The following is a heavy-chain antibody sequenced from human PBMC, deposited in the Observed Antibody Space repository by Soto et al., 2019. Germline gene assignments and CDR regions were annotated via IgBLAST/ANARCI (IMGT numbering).Heavy chain of an antibody. CDR3: ARDVYYYDSSGYYEGAFDI. J-gene: IGHJ3*02. V-gene: IGHV1-18*01. CDR2: ISAYNGNT. Sequence: GASVKVSCKASGYTFTSYGISWVRQAPGQGLEWMGWISAYNGNTNYAQKLQGRVTMTTDTSTSTAYMELRSLRSDDTAVYYCARDVYYYDSSGYYEGAFDIWGQGTMVTVS. D-gene: IGHD3-22*01. CDR1: GYTFTSYG.